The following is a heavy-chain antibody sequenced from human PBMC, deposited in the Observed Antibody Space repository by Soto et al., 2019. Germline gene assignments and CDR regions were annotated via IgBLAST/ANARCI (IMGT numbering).Heavy chain of an antibody. CDR1: GYTFTSYG. Sequence: ASVKVSCKASGYTFTSYGISWVRQAPGQGLEWMGWISAYNGNTNYAQKLQGRVTMTTDTSTSTAYMELRSLRSDDTAVYYCARDRRIRDYDILTGYHASYYYYGMDVWGQGTTVTVSS. V-gene: IGHV1-18*04. D-gene: IGHD3-9*01. J-gene: IGHJ6*02. CDR2: ISAYNGNT. CDR3: ARDRRIRDYDILTGYHASYYYYGMDV.